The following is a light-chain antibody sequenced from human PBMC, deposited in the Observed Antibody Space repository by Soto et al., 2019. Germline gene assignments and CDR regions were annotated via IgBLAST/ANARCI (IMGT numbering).Light chain of an antibody. CDR3: QQYGGSPGT. Sequence: DIVLTQSPATLSLSPGERATLSCRASQSVSSNCLAWYQQKPGQAPRLLIYGASSRAGGVPDRFSGSGSGTDFTLTISRLEPEDFAIYYCQQYGGSPGTFGQGTKVDIK. V-gene: IGKV3-20*01. CDR1: QSVSSNC. J-gene: IGKJ1*01. CDR2: GAS.